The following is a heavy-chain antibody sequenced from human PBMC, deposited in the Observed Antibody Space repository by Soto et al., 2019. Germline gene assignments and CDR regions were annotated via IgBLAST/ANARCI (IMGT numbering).Heavy chain of an antibody. V-gene: IGHV3-30*18. D-gene: IGHD3-10*01. CDR2: ISYDGSKK. CDR1: GFTFTYYG. CDR3: TKGPLPGMVGEYVMDV. J-gene: IGHJ6*02. Sequence: GGSLRLSCAASGFTFTYYGMHWVRQAPGKGLEWVAVISYDGSKKYHADSVQGRFTISRDISKNTLYLQMNSLRAEDTAVYYCTKGPLPGMVGEYVMDVWGQGTTVTVSS.